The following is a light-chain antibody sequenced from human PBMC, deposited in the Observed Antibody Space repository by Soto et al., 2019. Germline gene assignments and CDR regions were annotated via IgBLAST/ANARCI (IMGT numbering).Light chain of an antibody. CDR3: QQYKNWPPIT. J-gene: IGKJ5*01. CDR2: GAS. V-gene: IGKV3-15*01. CDR1: QSVGSS. Sequence: EIGRTQKTSTLSVSPGERATLSCIASQSVGSSLAWYQQEPGQAPRLLIYGASTRATGIPARFSGSGSGTEFTLSISSLQSEDFAVYFCQQYKNWPPITFGHG.